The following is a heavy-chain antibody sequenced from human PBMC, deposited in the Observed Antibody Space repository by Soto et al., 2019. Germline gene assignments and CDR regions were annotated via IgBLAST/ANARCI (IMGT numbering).Heavy chain of an antibody. J-gene: IGHJ5*02. V-gene: IGHV4-59*01. CDR3: GRDGRDGVPYRWFAA. CDR2: IYYSGST. CDR1: GGSISSYY. D-gene: IGHD2-8*01. Sequence: PSETLSLTCTVSGGSISSYYWRWIRRPPGKGLEGIGYIYYSGSTNYNPSLKSRVTISVDTSKNPFSLKLSSVTAADTAVYYCGRDGRDGVPYRWFAAWGQGSLVTVS.